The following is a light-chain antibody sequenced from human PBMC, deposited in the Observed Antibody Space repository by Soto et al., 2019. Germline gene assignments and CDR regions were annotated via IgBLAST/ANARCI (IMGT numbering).Light chain of an antibody. Sequence: QSVLTQPPSVSGAPGQRVTISCTGSSSNIGAGYDEQWYQQLPGAAPKLLIFGNSNRPSGVSDRFSGSRSGTSASLAITGLQAEDEADYFCQSYDISLSVSVIFGGGTQLTVL. V-gene: IGLV1-40*01. J-gene: IGLJ2*01. CDR3: QSYDISLSVSVI. CDR1: SSNIGAGYD. CDR2: GNS.